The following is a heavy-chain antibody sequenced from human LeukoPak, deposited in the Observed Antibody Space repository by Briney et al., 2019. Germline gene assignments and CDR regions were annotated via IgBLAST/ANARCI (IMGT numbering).Heavy chain of an antibody. CDR2: LYYSGST. V-gene: IGHV4-59*08. Sequence: SETLSLTCTVSGDSISTYYWSWIRQPPGKGLEWSGYLYYSGSTNYNPSLRSRVTMSVDTSKNHFSLRLTSVTAADTAVYYCARRRQTGGDNGLHNWFDPWGQGILVTVSS. D-gene: IGHD2-21*01. CDR3: ARRRQTGGDNGLHNWFDP. J-gene: IGHJ5*02. CDR1: GDSISTYY.